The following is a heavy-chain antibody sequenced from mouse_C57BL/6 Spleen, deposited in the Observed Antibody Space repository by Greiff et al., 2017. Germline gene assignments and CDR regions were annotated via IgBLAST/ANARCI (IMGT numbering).Heavy chain of an antibody. D-gene: IGHD3-2*02. Sequence: VQLQQPGAELVKPGASVKLSCKASGYTFTSYWMHWVKQRPGQGLEWIGMIHPNSGSTNYNEKFKSKATLTVDKSSSTAYMQLSSLTSEVSAVYYCARSDSSGSPDYWGQGTTLTVSS. CDR2: IHPNSGST. J-gene: IGHJ2*01. CDR3: ARSDSSGSPDY. V-gene: IGHV1-64*01. CDR1: GYTFTSYW.